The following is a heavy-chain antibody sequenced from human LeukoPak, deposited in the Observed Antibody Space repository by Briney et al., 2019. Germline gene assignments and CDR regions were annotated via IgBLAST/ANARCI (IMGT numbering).Heavy chain of an antibody. CDR1: GFTFSSNW. CDR2: IKEDGGEK. J-gene: IGHJ4*02. V-gene: IGHV3-7*01. Sequence: GGSLRLSCAASGFTFSSNWMSWLRQAPGKGLEWVANIKEDGGEKYYVDSVKGRFTISRDNAKNSLYLQMNSPRVEDTAVYYCARDRETAGYSSGWFDYWGQGTLVTVSS. CDR3: ARDRETAGYSSGWFDY. D-gene: IGHD6-19*01.